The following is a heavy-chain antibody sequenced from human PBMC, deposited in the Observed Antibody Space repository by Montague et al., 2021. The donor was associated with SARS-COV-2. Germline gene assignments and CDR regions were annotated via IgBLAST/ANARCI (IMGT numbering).Heavy chain of an antibody. V-gene: IGHV4-61*08. CDR2: IYYSGST. CDR3: ARVFPRWLQFDPYFDY. CDR1: GFSLSTSGMC. J-gene: IGHJ4*02. D-gene: IGHD5-24*01. Sequence: LVKPTQTLTLTCTFSGFSLSTSGMCVSWIRQPPGKALEWIGYIYYSGSTNYNPSLKSRVTISVDTSKNQFSLKLSSVTAADTAVYYCARVFPRWLQFDPYFDYWGQGTLVTVSS.